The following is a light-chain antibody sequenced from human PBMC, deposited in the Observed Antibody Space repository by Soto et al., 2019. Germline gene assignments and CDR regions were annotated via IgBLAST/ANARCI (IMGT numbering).Light chain of an antibody. CDR1: SSNIGAGYD. CDR3: QSYDRSLRGYV. CDR2: GNT. Sequence: QSLRTQPPSLSGAPGQRVTISCTGTSSNIGAGYDVHWYQHLPGTAPKLLIYGNTIRPSGVPDRFSGSKSGTSASLAITGLQAEDEADYYCQSYDRSLRGYVFGTWTKVTV. J-gene: IGLJ1*01. V-gene: IGLV1-40*01.